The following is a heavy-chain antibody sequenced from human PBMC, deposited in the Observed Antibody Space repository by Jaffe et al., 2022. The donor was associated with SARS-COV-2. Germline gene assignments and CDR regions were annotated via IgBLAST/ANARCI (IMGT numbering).Heavy chain of an antibody. D-gene: IGHD6-19*01. CDR1: GGSISSSSYY. Sequence: QLQLQESGPGLVKPSETLSLTCTVSGGSISSSSYYWGWIRQPPGKGLEWIGSIYYSGSTYYNPSLKSRVTISVDTSKNQFSLKLSSVTAADTAVYYCARSAWSRGVYSSGWYVGYWGQGTLVTVSS. CDR2: IYYSGST. J-gene: IGHJ4*02. CDR3: ARSAWSRGVYSSGWYVGY. V-gene: IGHV4-39*01.